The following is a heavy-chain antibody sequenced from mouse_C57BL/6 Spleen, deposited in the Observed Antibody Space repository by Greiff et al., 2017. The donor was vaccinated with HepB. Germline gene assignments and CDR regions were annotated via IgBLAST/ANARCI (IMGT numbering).Heavy chain of an antibody. J-gene: IGHJ2*01. D-gene: IGHD1-1*02. CDR2: IDPADGET. Sequence: VQLQQPGAELVKPGASVKLSCTASGYTINDYYMHWVKQRPEQGLEWIGRIDPADGETNYAPKFQGKATITAATSSNTAYLQLTSLTSEDSAGYYCASHWWDYWGQGTTLTVSS. CDR1: GYTINDYY. V-gene: IGHV14-2*01. CDR3: ASHWWDY.